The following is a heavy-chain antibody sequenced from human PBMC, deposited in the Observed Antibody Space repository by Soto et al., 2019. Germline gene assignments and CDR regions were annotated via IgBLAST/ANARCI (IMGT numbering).Heavy chain of an antibody. CDR3: ARWDSYYYDSSGYPLEAFDI. Sequence: ASVKVSCKASGYTFTGYYMHWVRQAPGQGLEWMGWINPNSGGTNYAQKFQGWVTMTRDTSISTAYMELSRLRSDETAVYYCARWDSYYYDSSGYPLEAFDIWGQGTMVTV. CDR2: INPNSGGT. D-gene: IGHD3-22*01. CDR1: GYTFTGYY. V-gene: IGHV1-2*04. J-gene: IGHJ3*02.